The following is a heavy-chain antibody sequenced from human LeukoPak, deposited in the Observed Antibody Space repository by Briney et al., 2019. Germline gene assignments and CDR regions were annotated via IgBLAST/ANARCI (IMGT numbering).Heavy chain of an antibody. CDR2: ISSSSSYI. D-gene: IGHD3-10*01. J-gene: IGHJ4*01. CDR3: AKEEAWGVNAFDY. CDR1: GFTFSSYS. V-gene: IGHV3-21*01. Sequence: GGSLRLSCAASGFTFSSYSMNWVRQAPGKGLEWVSSISSSSSYIYYADSVRGRFTISRDNSKSTLYLQMNSLRAEDTAVYYCAKEEAWGVNAFDYWGQGTLVTVSS.